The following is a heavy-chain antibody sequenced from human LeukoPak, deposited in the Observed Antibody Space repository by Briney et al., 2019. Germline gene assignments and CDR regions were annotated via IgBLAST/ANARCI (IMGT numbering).Heavy chain of an antibody. V-gene: IGHV3-9*01. D-gene: IGHD3-10*01. J-gene: IGHJ4*02. CDR2: ISWDSVGI. CDR3: AKGSRSGMKYYLDS. CDR1: GFTFDDYA. Sequence: GGSLRLSCGASGFTFDDYAMHWVRQAPGKGLEWVSGISWDSVGIGYADSVKGRFSISRDNAKNSLYLQMNSLGAEDTAMYFCAKGSRSGMKYYLDSWGQGALVTVSS.